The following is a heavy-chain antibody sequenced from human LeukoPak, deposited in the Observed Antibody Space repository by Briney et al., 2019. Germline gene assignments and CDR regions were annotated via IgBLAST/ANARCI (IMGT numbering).Heavy chain of an antibody. V-gene: IGHV4-39*07. CDR1: GGSIVTTSYY. CDR3: ARDYYDSSGYIWFDP. CDR2: INYSGNT. J-gene: IGHJ5*02. D-gene: IGHD3-22*01. Sequence: SETLSLTCTVSGGSIVTTSYYWGWIRQPSVKGLEWLGSINYSGNTYYNPSLKSRVTISVDTSKNQFSLKLTSVTAADTAVYYCARDYYDSSGYIWFDPWGQGTLVTVSS.